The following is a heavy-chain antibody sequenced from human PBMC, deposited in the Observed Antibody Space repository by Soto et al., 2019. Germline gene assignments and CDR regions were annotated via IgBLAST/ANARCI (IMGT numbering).Heavy chain of an antibody. V-gene: IGHV4-59*01. J-gene: IGHJ4*02. Sequence: PSETLSLTCTVSGGSISSYYWSWIRQPPGKGLEWIGYIYYSGSTNYNPSLKSRVTISVDTSKNQFSLKLSSVTAADTAVYYCARGEVDSSGWYTFDYWGQGTLVTVSS. CDR2: IYYSGST. CDR1: GGSISSYY. CDR3: ARGEVDSSGWYTFDY. D-gene: IGHD6-19*01.